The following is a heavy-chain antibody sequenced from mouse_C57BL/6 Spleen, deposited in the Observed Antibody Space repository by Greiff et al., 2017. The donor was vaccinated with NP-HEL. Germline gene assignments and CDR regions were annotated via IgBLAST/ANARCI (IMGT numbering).Heavy chain of an antibody. D-gene: IGHD1-1*01. Sequence: QVQLQQPGAELVMPGASVKLSCKASGYTFTSYWMHWVKQRPGQGLEWIGEIDPSDSYTNYNQKFKGKSTLTVDKSSSTAYMQLSGLTSEDSAVYYCARNYGSSYPFAYWGQGTLVTVSA. CDR1: GYTFTSYW. CDR3: ARNYGSSYPFAY. CDR2: IDPSDSYT. V-gene: IGHV1-69*01. J-gene: IGHJ3*01.